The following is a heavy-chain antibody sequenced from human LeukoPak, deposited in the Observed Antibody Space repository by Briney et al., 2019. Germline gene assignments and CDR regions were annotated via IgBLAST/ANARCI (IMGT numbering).Heavy chain of an antibody. Sequence: SETPSLTCAVSGGSISSGGYSWSWIRQPPGKGLEWIGYIYHSGSTYYNPSLKSRVTISVDRSKNQFSLKLSSVTAADTAVYYCARADSRYFDYWGQGTLVTVSS. CDR2: IYHSGST. J-gene: IGHJ4*02. CDR1: GGSISSGGYS. V-gene: IGHV4-30-2*01. D-gene: IGHD2-15*01. CDR3: ARADSRYFDY.